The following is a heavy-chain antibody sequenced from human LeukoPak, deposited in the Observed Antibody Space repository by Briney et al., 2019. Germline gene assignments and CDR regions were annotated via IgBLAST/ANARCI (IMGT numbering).Heavy chain of an antibody. V-gene: IGHV3-48*03. CDR2: ISISGSTI. Sequence: GGSLRLSCAASESTFSTYEMNWVRQAPGRGLEWVSYISISGSTIYYADSVKGRFTISRDNAKNSLYLQMNSLRAEDTAVYYCAKDHSYGGNFYDYWGQGTLVTVSS. D-gene: IGHD4-23*01. J-gene: IGHJ4*02. CDR3: AKDHSYGGNFYDY. CDR1: ESTFSTYE.